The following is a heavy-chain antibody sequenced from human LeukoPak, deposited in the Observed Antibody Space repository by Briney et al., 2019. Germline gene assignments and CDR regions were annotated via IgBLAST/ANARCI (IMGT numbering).Heavy chain of an antibody. D-gene: IGHD6-13*01. J-gene: IGHJ5*02. CDR3: ARQSSRARGWLDT. Sequence: PSETLSLTCTVSGGSISSYYWSWIRQPPGKGLEWIGYIYYSGNTNYNPSLKSRVIISIDTSKNQFSLKLSSVTAANTAVYYCARQSSRARGWLDTWGQGTLVTVSS. V-gene: IGHV4-59*08. CDR2: IYYSGNT. CDR1: GGSISSYY.